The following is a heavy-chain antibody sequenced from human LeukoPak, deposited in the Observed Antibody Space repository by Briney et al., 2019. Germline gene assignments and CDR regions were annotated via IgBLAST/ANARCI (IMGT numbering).Heavy chain of an antibody. CDR3: ARETCTTCYTYSYYYYMDV. CDR2: ISSTGGTT. V-gene: IGHV3-23*01. CDR1: GITFSSYG. Sequence: GGSLRLSCAASGITFSSYGMSWVRQAPGKGLEWVSSISSTGGTTYYADSVKGRFTISRDNSKNTLYLQMNSLRAEDAALYYCARETCTTCYTYSYYYYMDVWGKGTTVTVSS. D-gene: IGHD2-2*01. J-gene: IGHJ6*03.